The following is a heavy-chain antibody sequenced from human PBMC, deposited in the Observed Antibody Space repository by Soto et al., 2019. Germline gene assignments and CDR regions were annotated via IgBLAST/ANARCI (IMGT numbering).Heavy chain of an antibody. J-gene: IGHJ6*03. D-gene: IGHD3-3*01. Sequence: SETLSLTCTVSGGSISSYYWSWIRQPPGKGLEWIGYIYYSGSTNYNPSLKSRVTISVDTSKNQFSLKLSSVTAADTAVYYCARAGVPPYYDFWSGYWEPSGDYYYYMDVWGKGTTVTVSS. CDR3: ARAGVPPYYDFWSGYWEPSGDYYYYMDV. CDR1: GGSISSYY. V-gene: IGHV4-59*01. CDR2: IYYSGST.